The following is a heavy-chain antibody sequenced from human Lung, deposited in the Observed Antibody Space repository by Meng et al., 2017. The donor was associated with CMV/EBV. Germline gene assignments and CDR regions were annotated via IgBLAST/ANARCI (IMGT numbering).Heavy chain of an antibody. Sequence: QVHLQESGPGLVKPSETLSLTCSVSGVSISGFYWSWIRQPAGKGLEWIGRIYINGDTNYNPSLKSRVTISKDTSKNQISLRLTSVTAADTAIYYCATGSGDFDHWGQGTMVTVYS. D-gene: IGHD1-26*01. CDR1: GVSISGFY. V-gene: IGHV4-4*07. CDR3: ATGSGDFDH. J-gene: IGHJ4*02. CDR2: IYINGDT.